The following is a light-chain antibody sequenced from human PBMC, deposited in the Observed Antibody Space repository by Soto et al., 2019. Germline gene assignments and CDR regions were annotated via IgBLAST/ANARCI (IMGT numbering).Light chain of an antibody. V-gene: IGLV2-14*01. Sequence: QSALTQPASVSESPGQSIAISCTGTRSDFGAYNYVSWYQQHPGKAPKLMISEVTNRPSGVSDRFSGSKSGNTASLTISGLQAEDEADYYCSSFTSRFTFVFGTGTRSPS. CDR1: RSDFGAYNY. CDR3: SSFTSRFTFV. CDR2: EVT. J-gene: IGLJ1*01.